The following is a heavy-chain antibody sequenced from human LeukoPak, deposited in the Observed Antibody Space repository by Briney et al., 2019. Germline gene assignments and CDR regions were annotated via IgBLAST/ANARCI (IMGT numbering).Heavy chain of an antibody. V-gene: IGHV3-7*04. CDR3: ARDALFGSGRTHLDF. CDR1: EFTFNRYW. Sequence: GGSLRLSCVASASEFTFNRYWMSWVRQAPGKGLQWVSNIKHDGGEAFYVDSVKGRFTISRDNARNLLSLQMNSLTIDDTGVYFCARDALFGSGRTHLDFWGQGTLVSVSP. J-gene: IGHJ4*02. CDR2: IKHDGGEA. D-gene: IGHD3-10*01.